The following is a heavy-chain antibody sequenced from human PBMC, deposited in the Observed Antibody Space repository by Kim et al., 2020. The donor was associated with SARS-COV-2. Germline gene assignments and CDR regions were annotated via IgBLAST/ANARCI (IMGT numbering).Heavy chain of an antibody. D-gene: IGHD6-25*01. Sequence: SETLSLTCAVSGGSISSGGYYWNWIRQHPVKGLELIGHIYYNGDTFYNPSLKNRVLISMDTSNNHFSLTLTSVTVADTAMYYCARSGYWIGHDVFDVWGRGTRVSVSS. CDR1: GGSISSGGYY. CDR2: IYYNGDT. CDR3: ARSGYWIGHDVFDV. V-gene: IGHV4-31*11. J-gene: IGHJ3*01.